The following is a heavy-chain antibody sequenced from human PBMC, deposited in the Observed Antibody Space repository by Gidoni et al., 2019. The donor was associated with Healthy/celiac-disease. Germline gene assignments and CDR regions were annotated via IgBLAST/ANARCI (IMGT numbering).Heavy chain of an antibody. Sequence: EVQLVESGGGLVQPGGSLRLSCAAPGFPFSAHYLDWVRQAPGKGLEWVGRTRNKANSYTTEYAASVKGRFTISRDDSKNSLYLQMNSLKTEDTAVYYCAREGDFWSGYYKGGPFDYWGQGTLVTVSS. CDR3: AREGDFWSGYYKGGPFDY. D-gene: IGHD3-3*01. CDR2: TRNKANSYTT. CDR1: GFPFSAHY. J-gene: IGHJ4*02. V-gene: IGHV3-72*01.